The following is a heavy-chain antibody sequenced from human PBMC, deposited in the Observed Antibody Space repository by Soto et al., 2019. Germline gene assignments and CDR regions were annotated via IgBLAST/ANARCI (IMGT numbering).Heavy chain of an antibody. J-gene: IGHJ4*02. Sequence: QVQLVESGGGVVQPGRSLRLSCAASGFTFSSYAMHWVRQAPRKGLEWVAVISYAGTNKDYADSVKGRFTISRDNSKNTLYLHMNSLRTEDTAVYYCAGEYCSGSSCYYLEYWGQGTLVTVSS. CDR3: AGEYCSGSSCYYLEY. D-gene: IGHD2-15*01. CDR2: ISYAGTNK. V-gene: IGHV3-30-3*01. CDR1: GFTFSSYA.